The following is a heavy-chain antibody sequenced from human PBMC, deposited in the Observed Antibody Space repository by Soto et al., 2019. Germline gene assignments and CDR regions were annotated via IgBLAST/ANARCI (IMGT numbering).Heavy chain of an antibody. CDR2: IKSKGGGETT. D-gene: IGHD3-3*02. CDR3: TKVLALPPNDAFDI. Sequence: EGQLVESGGRLVEPGGSLRLSCAASGFNFNVAWMNWVRQAPGKGLEWLGRIKSKGGGETTEYLAFVKGRFTISRDDSKNTLYLQLHSLKSEDTAVYYCTKVLALPPNDAFDIWGQGTMVTVSS. CDR1: GFNFNVAW. J-gene: IGHJ3*02. V-gene: IGHV3-15*01.